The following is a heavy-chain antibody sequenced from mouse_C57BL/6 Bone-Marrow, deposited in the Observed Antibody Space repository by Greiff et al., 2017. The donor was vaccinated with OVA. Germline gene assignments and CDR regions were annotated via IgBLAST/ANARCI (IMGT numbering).Heavy chain of an antibody. CDR1: GYAFSSSW. Sequence: QVHVKQSGPELVKPGASVKISCKASGYAFSSSWMNWVKQRPGKGLEWIGRIYPGDGDTNYNGKFKGKATLTADKSSSTAYMQLSSLTSEDSAVYFCARSWGKVAPYYFDDWGQGTTLTVSS. J-gene: IGHJ2*01. D-gene: IGHD1-1*01. V-gene: IGHV1-82*01. CDR3: ARSWGKVAPYYFDD. CDR2: IYPGDGDT.